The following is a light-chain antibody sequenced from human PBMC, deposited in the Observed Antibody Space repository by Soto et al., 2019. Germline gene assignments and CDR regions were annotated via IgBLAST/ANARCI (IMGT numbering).Light chain of an antibody. V-gene: IGKV1-39*01. J-gene: IGKJ1*01. CDR3: QQSFSTPPT. CDR1: QSISSF. CDR2: AAS. Sequence: DIQTTQSPSALSAAVGDRVTITCRSSQSISSFLTWYQQKAGKAPKLLIYAASSLQSGVPSRFSGSGSGTDFTLTISSLQSEDFASYYCQQSFSTPPTFGQGTKVDIK.